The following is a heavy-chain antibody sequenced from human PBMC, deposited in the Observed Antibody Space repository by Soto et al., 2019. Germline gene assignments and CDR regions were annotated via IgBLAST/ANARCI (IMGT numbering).Heavy chain of an antibody. V-gene: IGHV3-23*01. J-gene: IGHJ6*02. CDR3: AKRYCSSTSCHLRDIVYYYYYGMDV. CDR1: GFTFSSYA. Sequence: LRLSCAASGFTFSSYAMSWVRQAPGKGLEWVSAISGSGGSTYYADSVKGRFTISRDNSKNTLYLQMNSLRAEDTAVYYCAKRYCSSTSCHLRDIVYYYYYGMDVWGQGTTVTVSS. D-gene: IGHD2-2*01. CDR2: ISGSGGST.